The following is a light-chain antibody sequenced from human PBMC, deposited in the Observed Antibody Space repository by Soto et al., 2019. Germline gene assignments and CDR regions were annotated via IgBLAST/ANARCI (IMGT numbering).Light chain of an antibody. V-gene: IGLV2-23*01. Sequence: QSALTQPASVSGSPGQSITISCTGTSSDVGSYNLVSWYQQHPGKAPKLMIYGDTERPSGVSNRFSGSKSGNTASLTISGLQAEDEADYYCSSYAGSTTYVVFGGGTKVTVL. J-gene: IGLJ2*01. CDR3: SSYAGSTTYVV. CDR1: SSDVGSYNL. CDR2: GDT.